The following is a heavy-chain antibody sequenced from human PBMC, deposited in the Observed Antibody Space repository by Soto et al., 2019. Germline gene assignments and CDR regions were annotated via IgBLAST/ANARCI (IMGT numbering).Heavy chain of an antibody. CDR3: AIDEVPAGSWLDH. V-gene: IGHV1-18*01. CDR2: ISGYNGNT. J-gene: IGHJ5*02. D-gene: IGHD2-2*01. CDR1: GYIFINYG. Sequence: SVKVSCKASGYIFINYGITWVRQAPGQGLEWMGWISGYNGNTKYADKLQGRVTMTTDTSTTTAYMELRSLRSDDTAVYYCAIDEVPAGSWLDHWCQGTRGTFSA.